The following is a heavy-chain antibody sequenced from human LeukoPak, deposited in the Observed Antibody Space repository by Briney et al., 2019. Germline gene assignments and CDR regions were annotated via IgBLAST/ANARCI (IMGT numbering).Heavy chain of an antibody. J-gene: IGHJ4*02. V-gene: IGHV3-33*01. CDR3: VRDGGAGFDY. Sequence: GGSLRLSCAASGFIFSSYGMHWVRQAPGKGLEWVAVIWYDGSNKYYADSVKGRFTISRDDSKNTLYLQMDCLRAEDTAVYCCVRDGGAGFDYWGQGTLVTVSS. D-gene: IGHD1-14*01. CDR1: GFIFSSYG. CDR2: IWYDGSNK.